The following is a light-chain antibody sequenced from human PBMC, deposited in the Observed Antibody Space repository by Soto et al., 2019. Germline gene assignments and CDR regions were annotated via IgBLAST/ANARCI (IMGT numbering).Light chain of an antibody. CDR1: SSDVGGYNY. CDR3: SSYTSNNTYV. J-gene: IGLJ1*01. V-gene: IGLV2-8*01. Sequence: QSVLTQPPSASGSPGQSVAISCTGTSSDVGGYNYVSWYQQHPGKAPKLMIYEVNKRPSGVPDRFSGSKSGNTASLTVSGLRAEDEADYYCSSYTSNNTYVFGTGTKVTVL. CDR2: EVN.